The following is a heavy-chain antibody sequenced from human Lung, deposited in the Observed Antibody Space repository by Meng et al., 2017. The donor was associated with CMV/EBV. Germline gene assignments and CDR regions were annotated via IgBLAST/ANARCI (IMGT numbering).Heavy chain of an antibody. V-gene: IGHV3-66*02. D-gene: IGHD6-13*01. CDR2: IHRDGNT. J-gene: IGHJ2*01. CDR1: GLTVSGND. Sequence: ESXKISXAASGLTVSGNDMTWVRQAPGKGLEWVSLIHRDGNTYYGDSVKGRFTSSRDNSMNTLYLQMNSLKTEDTAVYYCATFKQQPVGGTYWYSDLWGRGTXVTVSS. CDR3: ATFKQQPVGGTYWYSDL.